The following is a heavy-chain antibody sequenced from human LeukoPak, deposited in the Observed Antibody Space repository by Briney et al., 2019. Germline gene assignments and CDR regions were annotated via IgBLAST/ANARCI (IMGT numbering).Heavy chain of an antibody. D-gene: IGHD3-22*01. V-gene: IGHV3-11*01. CDR1: GFTFSDYY. J-gene: IGHJ3*02. CDR3: ARSDYDSSGDAFDI. CDR2: ISSSGSTI. Sequence: GGSLRLSCAASGFTFSDYYMSWIRQAPGKGLEWVSYISSSGSTIYYADSVKGRFTISRDNAKNSLYLQMNSLRAEDTAVYYCARSDYDSSGDAFDIWGQGTMVTVSS.